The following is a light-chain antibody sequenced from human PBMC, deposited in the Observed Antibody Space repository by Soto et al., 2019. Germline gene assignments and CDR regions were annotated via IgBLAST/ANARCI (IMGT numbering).Light chain of an antibody. J-gene: IGLJ1*01. CDR3: YSYAGENLYV. CDR2: EGT. V-gene: IGLV2-23*01. CDR1: SSDVGSYNL. Sequence: QSALTQPASVSASPGQSITIPCTGTSSDVGSYNLVSWFQQHPGKVPKLLIYEGTKRPSGLSDRFSGSKSGTTVSLTISGLQAEDEAHYYCYSYAGENLYVFGTGTKVTVL.